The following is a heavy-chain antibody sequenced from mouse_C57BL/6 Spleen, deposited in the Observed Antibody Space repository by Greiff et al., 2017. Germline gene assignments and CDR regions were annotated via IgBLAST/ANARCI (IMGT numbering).Heavy chain of an antibody. CDR2: ISSGSSTI. CDR1: GFTFSDYG. V-gene: IGHV5-17*01. J-gene: IGHJ2*01. CDR3: ERRTAVVADY. Sequence: VMLVESGGGLVKPGGSLKLSCAASGFTFSDYGMHWVRQAPEKGLEWVAYISSGSSTIYYADTVTGRFTISRDNAKNTLFLQMTSLGSEGTAMYYCERRTAVVADYWGQGTTLTVSS. D-gene: IGHD1-1*01.